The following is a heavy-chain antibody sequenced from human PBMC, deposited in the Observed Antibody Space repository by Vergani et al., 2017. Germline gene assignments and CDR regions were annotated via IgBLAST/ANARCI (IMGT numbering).Heavy chain of an antibody. D-gene: IGHD1-26*01. J-gene: IGHJ6*03. V-gene: IGHV3-33*01. Sequence: QVQLVESGGGVVQPGRSLRLSCAASGFTFSSYGMHWVRQAPGKGLEWVAVIWYDGSNKYYADSVKGRFTISRDNSKNTLYLQMNSLRAEDTAVYYCARAIVVATHYYYYYMDVWGKXP. CDR3: ARAIVVATHYYYYYMDV. CDR1: GFTFSSYG. CDR2: IWYDGSNK.